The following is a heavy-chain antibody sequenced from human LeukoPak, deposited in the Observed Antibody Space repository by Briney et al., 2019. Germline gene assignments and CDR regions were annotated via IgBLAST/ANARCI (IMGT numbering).Heavy chain of an antibody. CDR3: ARDQGGYSYGPGDY. CDR1: GFTFSSYA. CDR2: ISYDGSNK. V-gene: IGHV3-30-3*01. Sequence: GGSLRLSCAASGFTFSSYAMHWVRQAPGKGLEWVAVISYDGSNKYYADSVKGRFTISRDNSKNTLYLQMNSLRAEDTAVYYCARDQGGYSYGPGDYWGQGTLVTVSS. D-gene: IGHD5-18*01. J-gene: IGHJ4*02.